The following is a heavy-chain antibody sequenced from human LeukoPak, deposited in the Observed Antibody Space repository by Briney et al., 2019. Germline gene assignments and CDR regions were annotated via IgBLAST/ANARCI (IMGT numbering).Heavy chain of an antibody. Sequence: GGPGKGSRQGSGYTLTSYAIQWGGQGPGQRGEWMGWISAGNGNTKYSQNFQGRVTFISNTSATTAFMELSSLRSEDAAVYYCARDSGSGNNDYWGQGTLVTVSS. CDR1: GYTLTSYA. CDR2: ISAGNGNT. J-gene: IGHJ4*02. V-gene: IGHV1-3*01. CDR3: ARDSGSGNNDY. D-gene: IGHD1-26*01.